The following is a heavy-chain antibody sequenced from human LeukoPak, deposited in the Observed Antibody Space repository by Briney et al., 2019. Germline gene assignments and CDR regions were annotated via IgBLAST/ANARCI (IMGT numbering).Heavy chain of an antibody. CDR2: ISKSGSDT. V-gene: IGHV3-11*03. CDR1: GFTFSDYY. D-gene: IGHD1-1*01. Sequence: GGSLSLSCAAFGFTFSDYYMSWIRQAPGKGLEWVSYISKSGSDTNFADSVKGRFTISRDNAKNSLYLQMSSLRAEDTAVYYCARVGATGTADYWGHGTLVTVSS. CDR3: ARVGATGTADY. J-gene: IGHJ4*01.